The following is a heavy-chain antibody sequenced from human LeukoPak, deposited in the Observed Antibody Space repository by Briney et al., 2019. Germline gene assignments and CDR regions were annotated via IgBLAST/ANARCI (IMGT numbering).Heavy chain of an antibody. CDR1: GGSFSGYY. V-gene: IGHV4-34*01. CDR3: ARDGIVLDY. J-gene: IGHJ4*02. CDR2: INHSGST. D-gene: IGHD2-8*01. Sequence: SETLSLTCAVYGGSFSGYYWSWIRQPPGKGLEWIGEINHSGSTNYNPSLKSRVTISVDTSKNQCSLKPSSVTAADTAVYYCARDGIVLDYWGQGTLVTVSS.